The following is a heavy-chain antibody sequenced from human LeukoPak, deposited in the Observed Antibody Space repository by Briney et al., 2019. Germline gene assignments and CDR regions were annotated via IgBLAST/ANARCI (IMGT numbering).Heavy chain of an antibody. CDR3: TTYGDYGPGSDY. J-gene: IGHJ4*02. D-gene: IGHD4-17*01. V-gene: IGHV3-73*01. CDR2: IKSKSNSYAT. Sequence: GGSLRLSCAASGFTFSGSWMDWVRQASGKGLEWVGRIKSKSNSYATAYAASVKGRFTISRDDSKNTAYLQMNSLKTEDTAVYYCTTYGDYGPGSDYWGQGTLVTVSS. CDR1: GFTFSGSW.